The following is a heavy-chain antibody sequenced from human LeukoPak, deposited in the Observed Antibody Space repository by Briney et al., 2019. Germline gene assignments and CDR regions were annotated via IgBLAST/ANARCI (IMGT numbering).Heavy chain of an antibody. CDR3: ASLGIAPYDYGMDV. D-gene: IGHD6-13*01. Sequence: GGSLRLSCAASGFTVSSNYMSWVRQAPGKGLEWVSVIYSSGSTYYADSVKGRFTISRDNSKNTLYLQMNSLRAEDTAVYYCASLGIAPYDYGMDVWGQGTTVTVSS. J-gene: IGHJ6*02. CDR2: IYSSGST. CDR1: GFTVSSNY. V-gene: IGHV3-53*01.